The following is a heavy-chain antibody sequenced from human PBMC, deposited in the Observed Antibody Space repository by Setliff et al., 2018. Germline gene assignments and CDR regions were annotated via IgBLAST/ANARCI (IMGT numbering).Heavy chain of an antibody. V-gene: IGHV4-61*02. Sequence: SETLSLTCAVSGGSIGSGSYYWSWIRQPAGKGLEWVGRLHTSGSTNYNPSLKSRVTISVDTSKNQFSLKLSSVTAADTAVYFCARDNTIVGATDYWGQGTLVTVSS. D-gene: IGHD1-26*01. CDR3: ARDNTIVGATDY. J-gene: IGHJ4*02. CDR2: LHTSGST. CDR1: GGSIGSGSYY.